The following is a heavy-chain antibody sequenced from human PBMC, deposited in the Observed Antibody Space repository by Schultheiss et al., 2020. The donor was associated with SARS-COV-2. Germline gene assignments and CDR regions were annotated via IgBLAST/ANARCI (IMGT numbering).Heavy chain of an antibody. V-gene: IGHV4-38-2*02. CDR3: ARHWVGAVAADFDY. CDR2: IYHSGST. D-gene: IGHD6-19*01. CDR1: GGSISSYY. J-gene: IGHJ4*02. Sequence: SETLSLTCTVSGGSISSYYWGWIRQPPGKGLEWIGSIYHSGSTYYNPSLKSRVTISVDTSKNQFSLKLSSVTAADTAVYYCARHWVGAVAADFDYWGQGTLVTVSS.